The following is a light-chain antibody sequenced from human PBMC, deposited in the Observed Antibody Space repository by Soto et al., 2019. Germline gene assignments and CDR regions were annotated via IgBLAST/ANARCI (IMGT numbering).Light chain of an antibody. CDR1: QSVSSN. Sequence: EIVMTQSPATLSLSPGERATLSCRASQSVSSNLAWYQQKPGQAPRLLIYGASTRATGIPARFSGSGSGTXFTLTISSLQSEDFAVYYCQQYNNWPLTFGQGTKVEIK. CDR3: QQYNNWPLT. CDR2: GAS. V-gene: IGKV3-15*01. J-gene: IGKJ1*01.